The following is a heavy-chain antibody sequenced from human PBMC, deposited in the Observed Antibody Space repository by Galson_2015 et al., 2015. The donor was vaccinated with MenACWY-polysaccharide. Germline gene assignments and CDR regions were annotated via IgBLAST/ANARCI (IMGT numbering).Heavy chain of an antibody. CDR3: AREAVVGAFDI. V-gene: IGHV3-30*03. Sequence: SLRLSCATSGFSFDYYDIHWVRRAPGKELEWVAVISYDGREKYYADSVKGRFTLSRDNAKNSLYLQMNSLRAEDTAVYYCAREAVVGAFDIWGQGTMVTVSS. CDR2: ISYDGREK. J-gene: IGHJ3*02. CDR1: GFSFDYYD. D-gene: IGHD4-23*01.